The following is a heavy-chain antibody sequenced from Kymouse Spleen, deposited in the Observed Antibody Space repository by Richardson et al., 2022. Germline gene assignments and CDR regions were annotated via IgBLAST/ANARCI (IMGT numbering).Heavy chain of an antibody. CDR2: ISYDGSNK. V-gene: IGHV3-30*18. D-gene: IGHD3-3*01. CDR1: GFTFSSYG. Sequence: QVQLVESGGGVVQPGRSLRLSCAASGFTFSSYGMHWVRQAPGKGLEWVAVISYDGSNKYYADSVKGRFTISRDNSKNTLYLQMNSLRAEDTAVYYCAKEDGLRFLEWLSLFDYWGQGTLVTVSS. CDR3: AKEDGLRFLEWLSLFDY. J-gene: IGHJ4*02.